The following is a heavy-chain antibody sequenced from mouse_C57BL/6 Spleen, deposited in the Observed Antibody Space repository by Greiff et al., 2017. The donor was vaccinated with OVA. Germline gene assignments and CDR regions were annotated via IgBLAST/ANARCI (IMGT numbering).Heavy chain of an antibody. Sequence: QVQLQQSGAELVKPGASVKLSCKASGYTFTEYTIHWVKQRSGQGLEWIGWFYPGSGSIKYNEKFKDKATLTADKSSSTVYMELSRLTSEDSAVYFCARHEGFDDYDGGYFDYWGQGTTLTVSS. D-gene: IGHD2-4*01. CDR1: GYTFTEYT. CDR2: FYPGSGSI. J-gene: IGHJ2*01. V-gene: IGHV1-62-2*01. CDR3: ARHEGFDDYDGGYFDY.